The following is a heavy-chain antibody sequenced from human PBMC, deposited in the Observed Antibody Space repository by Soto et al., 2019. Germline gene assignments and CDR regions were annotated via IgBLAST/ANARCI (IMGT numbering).Heavy chain of an antibody. D-gene: IGHD2-2*01. Sequence: PSETLSLTCAVYGGSFSDYYWTWIRQPPGKGLEWIGYIYYSGNTYYNPSLKSRVTISVDTSKNQFSLKLSSVIAADTAVYYCARDGVLPAQNPYYYGVDVWGQGTTVTVSS. CDR1: GGSFSDYY. CDR3: ARDGVLPAQNPYYYGVDV. J-gene: IGHJ6*02. V-gene: IGHV4-30-4*01. CDR2: IYYSGNT.